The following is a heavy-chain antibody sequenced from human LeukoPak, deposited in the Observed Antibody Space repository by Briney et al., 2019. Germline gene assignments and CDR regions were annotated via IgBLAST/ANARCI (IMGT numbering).Heavy chain of an antibody. CDR1: GFTFSDSY. Sequence: PGGSLRLSCAASGFTFSDSYMTWIRQAPGKGLEWVSSISSSSSYIYYADSVKGRFTISRDNAKNSLYLQMNSLRAEDTAVYYCAKGSSGWYVGVGDYWGQGTLVTVSS. J-gene: IGHJ4*02. D-gene: IGHD6-19*01. CDR3: AKGSSGWYVGVGDY. V-gene: IGHV3-11*05. CDR2: ISSSSSYI.